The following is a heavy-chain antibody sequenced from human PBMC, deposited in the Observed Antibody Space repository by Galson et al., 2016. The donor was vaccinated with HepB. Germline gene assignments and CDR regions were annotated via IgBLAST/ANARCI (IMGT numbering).Heavy chain of an antibody. CDR2: IDPSDSNT. CDR1: GYIFTSYW. V-gene: IGHV5-10-1*01. Sequence: QSGAEVKKPGESLRISCKGSGYIFTSYWISWVRQMPGKGLEWMGRIDPSDSNTNNSPSFEGHVTISVDKSISTAYLQWSSLKATDTAMYYCARHRRRIQEMDFWGQGTTVTVSS. J-gene: IGHJ6*02. D-gene: IGHD2/OR15-2a*01. CDR3: ARHRRRIQEMDF.